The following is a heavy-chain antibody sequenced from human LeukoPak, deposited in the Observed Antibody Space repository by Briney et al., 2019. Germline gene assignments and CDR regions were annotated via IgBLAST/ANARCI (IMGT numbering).Heavy chain of an antibody. V-gene: IGHV3-30-3*01. Sequence: GGSLGLSCAASGFTFSSYAMHWVRQAPGKGLEWVAVISYDGSNKYYADSVKGRFTISRDNSKNTLFLQMNSLRAEDTAVYYCARVLPISMIVVVYPGGMDVWGQGTTVTVSS. J-gene: IGHJ6*02. CDR1: GFTFSSYA. CDR2: ISYDGSNK. CDR3: ARVLPISMIVVVYPGGMDV. D-gene: IGHD3-22*01.